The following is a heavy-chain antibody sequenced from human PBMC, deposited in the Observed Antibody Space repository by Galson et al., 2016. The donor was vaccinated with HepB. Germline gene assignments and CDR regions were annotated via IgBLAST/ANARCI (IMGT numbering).Heavy chain of an antibody. CDR1: GFTFSQFE. J-gene: IGHJ6*04. Sequence: SLRLSCAASGFTFSQFEMNWVRQAPGKGLEWISYINSRGTSMDYAASVKGRFTISRDNTQNSLYLHMTGLGAKDTGVYYWARVWMNEDFWGGYGDYYHYGMDVWGKGPTVTVSS. D-gene: IGHD3-3*01. CDR3: ARVWMNEDFWGGYGDYYHYGMDV. V-gene: IGHV3-48*03. CDR2: INSRGTSM.